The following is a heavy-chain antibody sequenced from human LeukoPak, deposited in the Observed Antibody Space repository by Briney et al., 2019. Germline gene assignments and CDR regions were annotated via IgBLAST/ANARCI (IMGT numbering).Heavy chain of an antibody. CDR1: GGSISSSNW. V-gene: IGHV4-4*02. Sequence: SGTLSLTCAVSGGSISSSNWWSWVRQPPGKGLEGIGEIYHSGSTNYNPSLKSRVTISVDTSKNQFSLKLSSVTAADTAVYYCAGEMATIRGDAFDIWGQGTMVTVSS. CDR3: AGEMATIRGDAFDI. D-gene: IGHD5-24*01. J-gene: IGHJ3*02. CDR2: IYHSGST.